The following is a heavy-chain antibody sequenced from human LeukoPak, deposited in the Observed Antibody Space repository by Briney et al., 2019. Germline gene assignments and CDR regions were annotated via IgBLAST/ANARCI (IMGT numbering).Heavy chain of an antibody. CDR1: GFTFGKYW. CDR3: ARDQYDTWSRRGNFDS. Sequence: GGSLRLSCVASGFTFGKYWMSWVRQAPGKGLEWVANIKLDGSEKNYVDSVRGRFTISRDNTKNSLYLQMNSLRAEDTAVFYCARDQYDTWSRRGNFDSWGQGTLVIVSS. V-gene: IGHV3-7*03. D-gene: IGHD3-3*01. CDR2: IKLDGSEK. J-gene: IGHJ4*02.